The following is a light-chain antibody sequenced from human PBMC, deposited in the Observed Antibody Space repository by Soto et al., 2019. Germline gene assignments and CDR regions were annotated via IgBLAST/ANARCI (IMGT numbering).Light chain of an antibody. Sequence: ETVLTQSPGTLSLSPGESATLSCRASQTITGTFFAWFQQKPGQAPRLLIYGASNRAAGIPDRFSGSGSETDFTLTISRLEPEDFAVYYCQQYGDSPKTFGQGTKVDIK. CDR2: GAS. CDR1: QTITGTF. CDR3: QQYGDSPKT. J-gene: IGKJ2*01. V-gene: IGKV3-20*01.